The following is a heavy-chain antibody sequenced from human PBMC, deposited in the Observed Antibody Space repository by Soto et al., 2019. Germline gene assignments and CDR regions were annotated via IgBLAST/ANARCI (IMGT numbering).Heavy chain of an antibody. V-gene: IGHV4-34*01. J-gene: IGHJ3*02. CDR3: ARGECSSNYCFTRWALDI. CDR1: GGSFSGYY. Sequence: QVQLQQWGAGLLKPSETLSLTCAVYGGSFSGYYWTWIRQTPGKGLEWIGEINHSGSTNYNPSLKSRGSISADTSKKQFSLNLTSVNAADTAVYYCARGECSSNYCFTRWALDIWGQGTVVTVSS. CDR2: INHSGST. D-gene: IGHD2-2*01.